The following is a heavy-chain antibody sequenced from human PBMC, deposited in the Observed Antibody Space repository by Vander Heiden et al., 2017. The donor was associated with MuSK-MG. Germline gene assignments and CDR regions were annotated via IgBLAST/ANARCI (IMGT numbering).Heavy chain of an antibody. CDR2: INHSGST. D-gene: IGHD3-3*01. V-gene: IGHV4-34*01. CDR1: SGSFSGYY. Sequence: QVQLQQWGAGLLKPSETLSLTCAVYSGSFSGYYWSWIRQPPGKGLEWIGEINHSGSTNYNPSLKSRVTISVDTSKNQFSLKLSSVTAADTAVYYCARGPGYDFWSGYSGWGAFDIWGQGTMVTVSS. J-gene: IGHJ3*02. CDR3: ARGPGYDFWSGYSGWGAFDI.